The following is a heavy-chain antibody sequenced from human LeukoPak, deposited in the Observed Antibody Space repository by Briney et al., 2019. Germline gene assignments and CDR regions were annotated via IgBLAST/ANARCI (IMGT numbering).Heavy chain of an antibody. CDR2: INPNSGGT. V-gene: IGHV1-2*02. CDR1: GYTFTGYY. CDR3: ARAMVGDYYMDV. J-gene: IGHJ6*03. Sequence: ASVKVSCEASGYTFTGYYMHWVRQAPGQGLEWMGWINPNSGGTNYAQKFQGRVTMTRDTSISTAYMELSRLRSDDTAVYYCARAMVGDYYMDVWGKGTTVTVSS. D-gene: IGHD3-10*01.